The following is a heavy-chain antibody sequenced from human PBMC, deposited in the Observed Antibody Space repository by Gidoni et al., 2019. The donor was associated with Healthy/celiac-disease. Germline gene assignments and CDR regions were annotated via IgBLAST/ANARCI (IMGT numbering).Heavy chain of an antibody. V-gene: IGHV4-59*01. CDR2: IYYSGST. CDR3: ARGGYFDY. Sequence: QVQLQESGPGLVKPSETLPLTCTVPGGSISSYYWSWIRQPPGKGLEWIGYIYYSGSTNYNPSLKSRVTISVDTSKNQFSLKLSSVTAADTAVYYCARGGYFDYWGQGTLVTVSS. J-gene: IGHJ4*02. CDR1: GGSISSYY.